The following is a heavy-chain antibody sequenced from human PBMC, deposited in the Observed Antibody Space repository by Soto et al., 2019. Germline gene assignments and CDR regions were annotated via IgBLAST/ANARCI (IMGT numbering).Heavy chain of an antibody. CDR3: ARGIYNNYGMDV. CDR2: INRDGSTT. J-gene: IGHJ6*01. V-gene: IGHV3-74*01. Sequence: EVQLVESGGGLVQPGGSLRLSCAASGFTFTNYWVHWVRQAPGKGLVWVSRINRDGSTTNYADSVKGRFTISRDNAKNTLYLQMNSLRAEDTAVYYCARGIYNNYGMDVW. CDR1: GFTFTNYW.